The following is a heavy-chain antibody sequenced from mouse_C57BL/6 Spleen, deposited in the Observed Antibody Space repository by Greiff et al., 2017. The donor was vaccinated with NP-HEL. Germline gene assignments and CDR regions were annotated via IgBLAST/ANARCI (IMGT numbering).Heavy chain of an antibody. V-gene: IGHV1-80*01. J-gene: IGHJ3*01. CDR3: ARSTMVTSWFAY. Sequence: VQLQQSGAELVKPGASVKISCKASGYAFSSYWMNWVKQRPGKGLEWIGQIYPGNGDTNYNGKFKGKATLTADKSSSTAYMQLSSLTSEDSAVYFCARSTMVTSWFAYWGQGTLVTVSA. CDR2: IYPGNGDT. CDR1: GYAFSSYW. D-gene: IGHD2-2*01.